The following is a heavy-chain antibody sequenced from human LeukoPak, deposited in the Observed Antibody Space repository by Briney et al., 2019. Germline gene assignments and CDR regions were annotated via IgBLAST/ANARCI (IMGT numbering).Heavy chain of an antibody. D-gene: IGHD6-13*01. CDR3: AGSSWYYFDY. CDR1: GFTFKTFG. V-gene: IGHV3-48*03. J-gene: IGHJ4*02. CDR2: ITTGSSNT. Sequence: GGSLRLSCAASGFTFKTFGLHWVRQAPGKGLEWVSHITTGSSNTYYADPVKGRFTISRDDAKNSLYLQMNNLRVDDTAVYYCAGSSWYYFDYWGQGTLVTVS.